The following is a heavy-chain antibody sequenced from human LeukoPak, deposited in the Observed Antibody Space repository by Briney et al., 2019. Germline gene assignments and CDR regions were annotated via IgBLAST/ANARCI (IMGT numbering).Heavy chain of an antibody. D-gene: IGHD4-23*01. CDR1: GGSFSGYH. J-gene: IGHJ4*02. CDR3: ARGAGGNSSSPPFDY. Sequence: SETLSLTCAVYGGSFSGYHWSWIRQPPGKGLEWIGEINHSGSTNYNPSLKSRVTISVDTSKNQFSLKLSSVTAADTAVYYCARGAGGNSSSPPFDYWGQGTLVTVSS. CDR2: INHSGST. V-gene: IGHV4-34*01.